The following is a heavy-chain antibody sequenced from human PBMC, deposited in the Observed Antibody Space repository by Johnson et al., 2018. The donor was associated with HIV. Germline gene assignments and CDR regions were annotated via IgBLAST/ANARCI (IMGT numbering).Heavy chain of an antibody. V-gene: IGHV3-30*02. J-gene: IGHJ3*02. CDR1: GFTFSSYG. CDR2: IRSDGSSK. Sequence: QEKLVESGGGVVQPERLLRLSCAASGFTFSSYGMHWVRQAPGKGLEWVAFIRSDGSSKYYADSVKGRFTISRDNSNNTLYVEMNSLRAEDTAVFYCASLRDAFDIWGQGTMVTISS. CDR3: ASLRDAFDI.